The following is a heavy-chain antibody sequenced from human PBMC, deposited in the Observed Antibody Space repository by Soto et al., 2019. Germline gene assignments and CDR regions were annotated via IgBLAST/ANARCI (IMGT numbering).Heavy chain of an antibody. CDR2: IVVRSGNT. CDR1: GFTFSNSA. J-gene: IGHJ4*02. CDR3: VLCTTTSCYGKFDY. D-gene: IGHD2-2*01. Sequence: SVKVSCKASGFTFSNSAIQWMRQARGERLEWIGWIVVRSGNTNYAQKIQERVTIIRDMSTSTSYMELSSLTSEDTAVYYCVLCTTTSCYGKFDYWGQGTLVTVSS. V-gene: IGHV1-58*02.